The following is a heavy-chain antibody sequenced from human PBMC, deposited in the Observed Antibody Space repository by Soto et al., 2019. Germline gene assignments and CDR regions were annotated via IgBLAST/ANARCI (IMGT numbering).Heavy chain of an antibody. Sequence: EEHLVESGGAVVQPGGSLRLSCAASGFNFHDYTIHWVRQSPGKGLEWVSFITWDGGSIYYADSVKGRFTISRDNSKNSLTLEINSLRSEDSGSYYCAKGGFGGYVLDVWGQGTTVIVSS. CDR3: AKGGFGGYVLDV. CDR1: GFNFHDYT. V-gene: IGHV3-43*01. D-gene: IGHD3-10*02. CDR2: ITWDGGSI. J-gene: IGHJ6*02.